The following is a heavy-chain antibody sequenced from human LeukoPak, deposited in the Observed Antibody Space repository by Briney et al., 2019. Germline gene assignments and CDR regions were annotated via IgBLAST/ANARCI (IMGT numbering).Heavy chain of an antibody. Sequence: ASVKVSCKASGYTFTGYYMHWVRQAPGQGLEWMGWISGYNGYPNYAQNLQDRVTMTTDTSTSTVYMEVSSLRSDDTAVYYCARGDLGEPHFDYWGQGTLVTVSS. D-gene: IGHD3-16*01. J-gene: IGHJ4*02. CDR3: ARGDLGEPHFDY. CDR2: ISGYNGYP. V-gene: IGHV1-18*04. CDR1: GYTFTGYY.